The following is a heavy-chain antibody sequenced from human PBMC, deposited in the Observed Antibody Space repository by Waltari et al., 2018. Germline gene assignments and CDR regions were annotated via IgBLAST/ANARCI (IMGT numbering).Heavy chain of an antibody. CDR1: GFTFSSYA. Sequence: EVQLLESGGGLVQPGGSLRLSCAASGFTFSSYAMSWVRQAPGKGLEWVSAISGSGGSTYYADSVKGRLTISRDNSKNTLYLQMNSLRAEDTAVYYCAKDSSSYYYGMDVWGQGTTVTVSS. V-gene: IGHV3-23*01. CDR2: ISGSGGST. D-gene: IGHD6-13*01. J-gene: IGHJ6*02. CDR3: AKDSSSYYYGMDV.